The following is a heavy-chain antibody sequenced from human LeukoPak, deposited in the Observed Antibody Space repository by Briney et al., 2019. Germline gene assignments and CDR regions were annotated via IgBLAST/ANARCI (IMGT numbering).Heavy chain of an antibody. V-gene: IGHV1-18*01. D-gene: IGHD2-15*01. J-gene: IGHJ6*02. CDR2: ISGYNGKT. CDR3: TRGYCSGGSCYRAYYGMDV. Sequence: GASVKVSCKASGYSFSSYGISWVRQAPGQGLEWMGWISGYNGKTNYAQKFQGRVTMTTDTSTSTVYMELRSLRSDDTAVYYCTRGYCSGGSCYRAYYGMDVWGQGTTVTVSS. CDR1: GYSFSSYG.